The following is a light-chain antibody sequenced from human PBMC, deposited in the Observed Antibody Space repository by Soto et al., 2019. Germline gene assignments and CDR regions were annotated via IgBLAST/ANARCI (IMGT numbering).Light chain of an antibody. CDR2: DAS. CDR3: QQRSTWPWT. Sequence: EIVLTQSPATLSLSPGERATLSCRASQSVSSYLAWYQQKPGQAPRLLIYDASNRATGIPDRFSGSGSGTDFTLTISSLEPEDFAVYYCQQRSTWPWTFGQGTKVEIK. V-gene: IGKV3-11*01. J-gene: IGKJ1*01. CDR1: QSVSSY.